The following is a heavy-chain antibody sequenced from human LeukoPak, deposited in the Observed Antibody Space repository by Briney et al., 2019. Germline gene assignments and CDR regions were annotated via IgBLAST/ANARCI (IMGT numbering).Heavy chain of an antibody. D-gene: IGHD3-9*01. CDR1: GYSFTNYW. CDR2: IYPDDSNT. CDR3: ARHAVDNAFDI. V-gene: IGHV5-51*01. J-gene: IGHJ3*02. Sequence: GESLKISCKGSGYSFTNYWIGWVRQMPGKGLEWMGIIYPDDSNTKYSPSFQGLVTISADKSISTAYLQWSSLKASDTAMYYCARHAVDNAFDIWGQGTMVTVSS.